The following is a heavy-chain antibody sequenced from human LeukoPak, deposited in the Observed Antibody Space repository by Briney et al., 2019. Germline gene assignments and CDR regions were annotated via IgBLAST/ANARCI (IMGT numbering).Heavy chain of an antibody. Sequence: SETLSLTCTVSGGSISSSSYYWGWIRQPPGKGLEWIGSIYYSGSTYYNPSLKSRVTISVDTSKNQFSLKLSSVTAADTAVYYCARVQTWGWELLGGFDYWGQGTLVTVSS. D-gene: IGHD1-26*01. J-gene: IGHJ4*02. CDR1: GGSISSSSYY. CDR2: IYYSGST. CDR3: ARVQTWGWELLGGFDY. V-gene: IGHV4-39*07.